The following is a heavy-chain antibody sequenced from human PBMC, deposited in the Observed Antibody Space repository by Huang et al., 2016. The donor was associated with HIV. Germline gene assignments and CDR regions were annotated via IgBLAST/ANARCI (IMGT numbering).Heavy chain of an antibody. CDR1: GGTFSNYA. CDR3: ARDSPPNWYYDSSGYYAN. J-gene: IGHJ4*02. D-gene: IGHD3-22*01. Sequence: QVQLVQSGAEVKKPGSSVKVSCKASGGTFSNYAISWVRQAPGQGLEWMGRIIPIVGTANYPQKVQGRVTITADESTSTAYMELSSLRSEDTAVYYCARDSPPNWYYDSSGYYANWGQGTLVTVSS. V-gene: IGHV1-69*11. CDR2: IIPIVGTA.